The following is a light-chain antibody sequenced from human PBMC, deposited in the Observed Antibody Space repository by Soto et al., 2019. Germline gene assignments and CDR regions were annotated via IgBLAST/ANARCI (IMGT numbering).Light chain of an antibody. J-gene: IGLJ1*01. Sequence: QSALTQPASVSGSPGQSITISCTGTSSDVGSYNLVSWYQQHPGKAPKLMIYEVSKRPSGVSIRFSGSKSDNTASLTISGLQPEDEADYHCSSYTTSNTRQIVFGTGTKVTVL. CDR2: EVS. CDR1: SSDVGSYNL. V-gene: IGLV2-14*02. CDR3: SSYTTSNTRQIV.